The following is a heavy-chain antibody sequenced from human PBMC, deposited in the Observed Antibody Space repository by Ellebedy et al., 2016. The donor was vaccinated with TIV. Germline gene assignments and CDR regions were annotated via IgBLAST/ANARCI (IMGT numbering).Heavy chain of an antibody. Sequence: MPSETLSLTCAVYGGSFSGYYWSWIRQPPGKGLEWMGEINHSGSTNYNPSLKSRVTISVDTSKNQFSLKLSSVTAADTAVYYCARQDNWFDPWGQGTLVTVSS. J-gene: IGHJ5*02. CDR1: GGSFSGYY. CDR3: ARQDNWFDP. V-gene: IGHV4-34*01. CDR2: INHSGST.